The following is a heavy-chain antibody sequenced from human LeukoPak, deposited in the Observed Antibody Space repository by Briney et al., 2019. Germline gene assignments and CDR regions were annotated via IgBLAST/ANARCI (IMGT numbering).Heavy chain of an antibody. CDR2: IYYSGNT. D-gene: IGHD1-14*01. Sequence: PSETLSLTCTVSGGSISSYYWSWIRRPPGKGLEWIGYIYYSGNTNYNPSLKSRVTISVDTSKNQFSLQLSSVTAADTAVYYCARAPGGNPTTHYFDSWGQGTLVTVSS. J-gene: IGHJ4*02. CDR1: GGSISSYY. CDR3: ARAPGGNPTTHYFDS. V-gene: IGHV4-59*01.